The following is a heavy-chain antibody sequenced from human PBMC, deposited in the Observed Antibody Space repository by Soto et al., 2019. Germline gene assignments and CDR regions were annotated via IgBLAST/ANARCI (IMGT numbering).Heavy chain of an antibody. Sequence: GASVKVSCKASGYTFTGYYMHWVRQAPGQGLEWMGWINPNSGGTNYAQKFQGWVTMTRDTSISTAYMELSRLRSDDTAVYYCARASPEVLYYYDSSGYYGGYFDYWGQGTLVTVSS. D-gene: IGHD3-22*01. V-gene: IGHV1-2*04. CDR3: ARASPEVLYYYDSSGYYGGYFDY. CDR2: INPNSGGT. J-gene: IGHJ4*02. CDR1: GYTFTGYY.